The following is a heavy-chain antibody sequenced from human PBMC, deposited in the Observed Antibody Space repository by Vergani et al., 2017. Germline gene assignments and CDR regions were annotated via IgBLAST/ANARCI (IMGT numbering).Heavy chain of an antibody. CDR2: ISYDGSNK. V-gene: IGHV3-30*01. J-gene: IGHJ4*02. D-gene: IGHD5-12*01. CDR1: GFPFSSYA. CDR3: ARDGVATWEVGVLDY. Sequence: QVQLVESGGGVVQPGRSLRLSCAASGFPFSSYAMHWVRQAPGKGLEWVAVISYDGSNKYYADSVKGRFTISRDNSKNTLYLQMNSLRAEDTAVYYCARDGVATWEVGVLDYWGQGTLVTVSS.